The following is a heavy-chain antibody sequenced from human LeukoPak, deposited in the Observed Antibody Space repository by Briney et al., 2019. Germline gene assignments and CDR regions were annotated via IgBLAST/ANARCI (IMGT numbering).Heavy chain of an antibody. CDR2: IGYDGVKT. D-gene: IGHD4-17*01. CDR1: GFTFSTYA. J-gene: IGHJ4*02. Sequence: PGGSLRLSCAASGFTFSTYAMSWVRHAPRKGLEWVSTIGYDGVKTYYADSVRGRFTISRDNSKNTLFLQMNRLRAEDTAVYYCGKTVTMDSWGQGTLVAVSS. CDR3: GKTVTMDS. V-gene: IGHV3-23*01.